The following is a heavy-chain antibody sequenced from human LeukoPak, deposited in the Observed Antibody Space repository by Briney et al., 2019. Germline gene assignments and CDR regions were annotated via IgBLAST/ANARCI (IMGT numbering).Heavy chain of an antibody. Sequence: SETLSLTCAVYGGSFSGYYWSWIRQPPEKGLEWIGEINHSGSTNYNPSLKSRVTISVDTSKNQFSLKLSSVTAADTAVYYCASRDTATGLDWGQGTLVTVSS. CDR1: GGSFSGYY. J-gene: IGHJ4*02. V-gene: IGHV4-34*01. CDR2: INHSGST. CDR3: ASRDTATGLD. D-gene: IGHD5-18*01.